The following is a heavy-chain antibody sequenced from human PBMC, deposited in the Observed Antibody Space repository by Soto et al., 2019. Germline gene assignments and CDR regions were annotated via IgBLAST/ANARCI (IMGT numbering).Heavy chain of an antibody. D-gene: IGHD2-15*01. V-gene: IGHV3-33*01. Sequence: QVQLVESGGGVVQPGRSLRLSCAASGFTFSNYAIHWVRQAPGEGLKWVAVIYYDGSNKYYADSVKGRFTISRDNSKNTLYLQMNSLRAEYTAVYYCARDPSYCSGGSCLAFDYWGQGTLVTVSS. CDR2: IYYDGSNK. CDR3: ARDPSYCSGGSCLAFDY. J-gene: IGHJ4*02. CDR1: GFTFSNYA.